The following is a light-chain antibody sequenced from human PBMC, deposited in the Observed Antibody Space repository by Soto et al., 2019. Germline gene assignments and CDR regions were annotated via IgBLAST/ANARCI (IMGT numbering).Light chain of an antibody. CDR2: GNS. CDR1: SSNIGAGYD. Sequence: QSVLTQPPSVSGAPGQRVTISCTGSSSNIGAGYDVHWYQQLPGTAPKLLIYGNSNRPSGVPDRFSGSKSGTSASLAITGLQAEDEADYYCQSYDSSRSGSYVCGTGTKVPVL. V-gene: IGLV1-40*01. CDR3: QSYDSSRSGSYV. J-gene: IGLJ1*01.